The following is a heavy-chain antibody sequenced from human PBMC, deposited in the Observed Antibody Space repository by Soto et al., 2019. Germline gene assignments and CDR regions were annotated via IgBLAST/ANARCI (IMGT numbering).Heavy chain of an antibody. CDR2: LNPTSGDT. CDR1: GYSFTNHY. Sequence: QVQLVQSGAEVKKPGASVKVSCKASGYSFTNHYIHWVRQAPGQGLEWMGILNPTSGDTHHAQRFQGRLTMTRDTSTNTVYMELSGLRSEDTVVYYCARGADVVVLIYSYGMDVWGQGTTVTVSS. D-gene: IGHD2-15*01. V-gene: IGHV1-46*01. CDR3: ARGADVVVLIYSYGMDV. J-gene: IGHJ6*02.